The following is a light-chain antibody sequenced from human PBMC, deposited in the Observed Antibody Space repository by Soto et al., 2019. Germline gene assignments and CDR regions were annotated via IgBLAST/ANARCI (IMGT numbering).Light chain of an antibody. J-gene: IGKJ1*01. CDR3: QQANSFPWT. CDR2: AAS. CDR1: QGISSW. Sequence: DIQMTQSPSSVSASVGDRVTITCRASQGISSWLAWSQQKPVKATKLLIYAASSLQSGVPSRFSGSGSRTDFTLTISSLQPEDFAHYYCQQANSFPWTFGQGTKVEIK. V-gene: IGKV1-12*01.